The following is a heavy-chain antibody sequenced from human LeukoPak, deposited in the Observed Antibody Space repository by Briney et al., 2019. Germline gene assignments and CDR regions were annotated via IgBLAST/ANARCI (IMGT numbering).Heavy chain of an antibody. Sequence: SETLSLTCTVSGGSISSYYCSWIRQPPGKGLEWIGYIYYSGSTNYNPSLKSRVTISVDTSKNQFSLKLSSVTAADTAVYYCARERGYDSSGYYLDYWGQGTLVTVSS. J-gene: IGHJ4*02. D-gene: IGHD3-22*01. CDR1: GGSISSYY. V-gene: IGHV4-59*01. CDR2: IYYSGST. CDR3: ARERGYDSSGYYLDY.